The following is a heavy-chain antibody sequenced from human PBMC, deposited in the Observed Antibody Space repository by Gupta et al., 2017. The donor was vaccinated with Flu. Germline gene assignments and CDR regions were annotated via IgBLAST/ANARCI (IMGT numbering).Heavy chain of an antibody. CDR1: FTFGNYG. Sequence: FTFGNYGMSWIRQAPGKGLEWVSAIGGHGTTTYYADSVKGRFTISRDNSKNTLYLQMNSLRAEDTAIYYSAKGASVSYSDYWGQGTLVTVSS. CDR3: AKGASVSYSDY. V-gene: IGHV3-23*01. CDR2: IGGHGTTT. J-gene: IGHJ4*02. D-gene: IGHD1-26*01.